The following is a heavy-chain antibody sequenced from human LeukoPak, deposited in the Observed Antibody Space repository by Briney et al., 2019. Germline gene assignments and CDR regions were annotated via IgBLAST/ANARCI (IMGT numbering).Heavy chain of an antibody. Sequence: GGSLRLSCAASGFTFSSYSMNWVRQAPGKGLEWVSAITDSGGNTYYAAPVKGRFTISRDNSKNTLYLQMNSLRAEDTAVYYCARAGHCSNGICYTADFDYWGQGTLVTVSS. V-gene: IGHV3-23*01. CDR1: GFTFSSYS. CDR2: ITDSGGNT. J-gene: IGHJ4*02. D-gene: IGHD2-8*01. CDR3: ARAGHCSNGICYTADFDY.